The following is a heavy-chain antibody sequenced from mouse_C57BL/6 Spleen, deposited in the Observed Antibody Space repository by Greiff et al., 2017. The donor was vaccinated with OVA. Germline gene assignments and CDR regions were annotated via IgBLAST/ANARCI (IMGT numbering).Heavy chain of an antibody. Sequence: EVQLQQSGPVLVKPGASVKMSCKASGYTFTDYYMNWVKQSPGKSLEWIGVINPYNGGTSYNQQFQGKATLTVDKSSSTAYMELNSLTSEDSAIYYCARGYDYYGGGFDDWGQGTTLTVSS. J-gene: IGHJ2*01. CDR2: INPYNGGT. CDR1: GYTFTDYY. V-gene: IGHV1-19*01. D-gene: IGHD1-1*01. CDR3: ARGYDYYGGGFDD.